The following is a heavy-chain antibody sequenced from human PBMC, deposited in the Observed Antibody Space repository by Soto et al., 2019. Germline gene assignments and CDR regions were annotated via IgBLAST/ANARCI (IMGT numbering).Heavy chain of an antibody. CDR2: ITGSGDDA. J-gene: IGHJ6*03. Sequence: EVQLLASGGGLVQPGGSLRLSCAASGFTFSSNAMTWVRQAPVKGLEWVSTITGSGDDAWYADSVRGRFTISRDNSKNTLYLQMNSLRAEDSAVYYCARDGAAVPALWYYYLDVWGRGTTVTVSS. CDR3: ARDGAAVPALWYYYLDV. D-gene: IGHD6-25*01. V-gene: IGHV3-23*01. CDR1: GFTFSSNA.